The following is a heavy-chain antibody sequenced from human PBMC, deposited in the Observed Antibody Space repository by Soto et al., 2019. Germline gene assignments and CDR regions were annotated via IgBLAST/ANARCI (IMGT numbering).Heavy chain of an antibody. V-gene: IGHV1-69*12. J-gene: IGHJ6*02. CDR1: EGTFSSYA. CDR2: IIPIFGTA. Sequence: QVQLVQSGAEVKKPGSSVKVSCKASEGTFSSYAINWVRQAPGQGLEWMGGIIPIFGTANYAQKFQGRVTITADESTSTAYMELSSLRSEDTAVYYCARGSGGSSYDYYGMDVWGQGTTVTVSS. CDR3: ARGSGGSSYDYYGMDV. D-gene: IGHD2-15*01.